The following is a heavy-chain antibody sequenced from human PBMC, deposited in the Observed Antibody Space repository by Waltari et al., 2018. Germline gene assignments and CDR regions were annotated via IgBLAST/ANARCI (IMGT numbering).Heavy chain of an antibody. CDR3: ARELPLAAADAFDI. D-gene: IGHD6-13*01. CDR1: GFTFSRYG. V-gene: IGHV3-30-3*01. CDR2: ISYDGSNK. J-gene: IGHJ3*02. Sequence: QVQLVESGGGVVQPGRSLRLSCAASGFTFSRYGIHWVLRAPGKGLELVAVISYDGSNKDYANSVKGRFTISRDNSKNTLYLQMNSLRAEDTAVYYCARELPLAAADAFDIWGQGTMVTVSS.